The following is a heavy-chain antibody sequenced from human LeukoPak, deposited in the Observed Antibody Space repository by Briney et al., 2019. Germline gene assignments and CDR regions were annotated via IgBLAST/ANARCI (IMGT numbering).Heavy chain of an antibody. J-gene: IGHJ4*02. CDR1: GFTFSSHA. V-gene: IGHV3-21*01. CDR3: ARGRSYYDSSGYYYGYFDY. CDR2: ISSSSSYI. D-gene: IGHD3-22*01. Sequence: PGGSLRLSCAASGFTFSSHAMSWVRQAPGKGLEWVSSISSSSSYIYYADSVKGRFTISRDNAKNSLYLQMNSLRAEDTAVYYCARGRSYYDSSGYYYGYFDYWGQGTLVTVSS.